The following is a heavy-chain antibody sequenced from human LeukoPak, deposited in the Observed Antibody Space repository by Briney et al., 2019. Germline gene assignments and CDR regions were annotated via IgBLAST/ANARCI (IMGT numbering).Heavy chain of an antibody. D-gene: IGHD1-26*01. CDR2: IYYTGST. Sequence: SETLSLTRTVSGGSVSTGSYYWSWIRQPPGKGLEWIGYIYYTGSTNYNPSLKSRVTISVDTSKNQFSLKLSSVTAADTAVYYCARSQWELLGYWGQGTLVTVSS. CDR1: GGSVSTGSYY. J-gene: IGHJ4*02. V-gene: IGHV4-61*01. CDR3: ARSQWELLGY.